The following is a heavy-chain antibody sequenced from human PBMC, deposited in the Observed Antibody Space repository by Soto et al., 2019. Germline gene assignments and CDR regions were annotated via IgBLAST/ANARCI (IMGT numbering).Heavy chain of an antibody. J-gene: IGHJ6*02. Sequence: ASVKVSCKASGYTFTSYYMHWVRQAPGQGLEWMGIINPSGGSTSYAQKFQGRVTMTTDTSTSTAYMELSSLRSEDTAVYYCARGRPAYYYGMDVWGQGTTVTVSS. CDR3: ARGRPAYYYGMDV. V-gene: IGHV1-46*01. CDR2: INPSGGST. CDR1: GYTFTSYY.